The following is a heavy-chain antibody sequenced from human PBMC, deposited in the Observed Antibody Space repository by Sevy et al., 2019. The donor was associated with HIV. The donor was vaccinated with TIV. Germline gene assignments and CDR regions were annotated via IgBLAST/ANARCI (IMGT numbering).Heavy chain of an antibody. Sequence: GGSLRLSCAASGFSISGYGMHWDRQAPGKGLEWVAVIWYDGTNREYADSVKGRFTISRDNSKNTLYLQMNSLRVEDTAVYYCAREDIRVAGIGYYFHSWGQGTLVTVSS. CDR2: IWYDGTNR. J-gene: IGHJ4*02. V-gene: IGHV3-33*01. CDR3: AREDIRVAGIGYYFHS. CDR1: GFSISGYG. D-gene: IGHD6-19*01.